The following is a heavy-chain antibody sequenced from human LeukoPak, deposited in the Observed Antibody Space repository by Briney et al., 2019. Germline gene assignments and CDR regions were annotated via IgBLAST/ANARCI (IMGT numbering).Heavy chain of an antibody. CDR3: AKILPDTVTADY. Sequence: GGSLRLSCAASGFTFSDYAMHWVRQAPGKGLEYVSAISTDGRGTYYANSVKGRFTISRDNSKNTLYLQMNSLRAEDTAVYYCAKILPDTVTADYWGQGTLVTVSS. V-gene: IGHV3-64*01. CDR1: GFTFSDYA. CDR2: ISTDGRGT. D-gene: IGHD4-11*01. J-gene: IGHJ4*02.